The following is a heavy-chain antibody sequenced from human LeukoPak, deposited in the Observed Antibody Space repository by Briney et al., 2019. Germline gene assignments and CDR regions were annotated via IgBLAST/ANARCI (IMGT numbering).Heavy chain of an antibody. J-gene: IGHJ4*02. CDR2: IYYSGST. Sequence: PSETLSLTCTVSGGSIGSGGYYWSWIRQHPGKGLEWIGYIYYSGSTYYNPSLKSRVTISVDTSKNQFSLKLSSVTAADTAVYYCARVGRRVAGSFDYWGQGTLVTVSS. D-gene: IGHD6-19*01. V-gene: IGHV4-31*03. CDR3: ARVGRRVAGSFDY. CDR1: GGSIGSGGYY.